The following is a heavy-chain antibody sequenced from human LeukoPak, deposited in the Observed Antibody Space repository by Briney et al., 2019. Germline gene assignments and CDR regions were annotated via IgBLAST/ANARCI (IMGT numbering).Heavy chain of an antibody. D-gene: IGHD5/OR15-5a*01. CDR1: GFTLRVYG. Sequence: PGGSLRLSCAASGFTLRVYGMHWVRQAPGKGLEYVSAIDSKGGTTHYANSVKGRFTISRDSSRNMLYLQMGSLRAEDMAVYYCARVLGVSTRGDYYYGMDVWGQGTTVTVSS. CDR3: ARVLGVSTRGDYYYGMDV. CDR2: IDSKGGTT. J-gene: IGHJ6*02. V-gene: IGHV3-64*01.